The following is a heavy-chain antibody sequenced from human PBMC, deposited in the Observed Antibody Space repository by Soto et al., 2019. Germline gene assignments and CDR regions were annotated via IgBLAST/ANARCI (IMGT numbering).Heavy chain of an antibody. CDR3: ASQSSTDYYYYGMDF. J-gene: IGHJ6*02. D-gene: IGHD3-10*01. Sequence: GGSLRLSCAASGFTFDDYAMHWVRQAPGKGLGWVSGISWNSGSIGYADSVKGRFTISRDNAKNSLYLQMNSLRAEDTALYYCASQSSTDYYYYGMDFWGQGTTVTVSS. V-gene: IGHV3-9*01. CDR2: ISWNSGSI. CDR1: GFTFDDYA.